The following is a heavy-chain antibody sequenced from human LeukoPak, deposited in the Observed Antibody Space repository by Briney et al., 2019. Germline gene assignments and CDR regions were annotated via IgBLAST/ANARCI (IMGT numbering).Heavy chain of an antibody. V-gene: IGHV5-51*01. J-gene: IGHJ4*02. CDR1: GYSFTSYR. CDR2: IYPGDSDT. Sequence: GESLKISCKGSGYSFTSYRIGWVRQMPGKGLEWMGIIYPGDSDTRYSPSFQGQVTISADKSISTAYLQWSSLKASDTAMYYCARCPGNGGTSCYTGFDYWGQGTLVTVFS. CDR3: ARCPGNGGTSCYTGFDY. D-gene: IGHD2-2*02.